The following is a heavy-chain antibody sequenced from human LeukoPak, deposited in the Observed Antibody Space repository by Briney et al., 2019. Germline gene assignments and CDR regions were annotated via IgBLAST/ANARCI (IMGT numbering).Heavy chain of an antibody. V-gene: IGHV4-38-2*02. J-gene: IGHJ5*02. Sequence: SETLSLPCSVSGDSISTSYYWAWVRRSPGKGLEWIGSIYHSGATDYNPSLKSRLIMSVDTSKNQFSLKLTSVTAADTAVYHCARGRAGRLGWFNPWGQGTLVTISS. CDR3: ARGRAGRLGWFNP. CDR2: IYHSGAT. CDR1: GDSISTSYY. D-gene: IGHD6-13*01.